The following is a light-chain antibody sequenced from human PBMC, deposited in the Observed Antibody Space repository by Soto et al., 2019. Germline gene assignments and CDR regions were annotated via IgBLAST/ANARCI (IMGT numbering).Light chain of an antibody. V-gene: IGKV3-20*01. Sequence: EIVLTQSPGTLSLSPWERATLSCRASQSVSSSYLAWYQQKPGQAPRLLIYGASARATGIPARFSGGGSGAEYTLTISSLQAEDVAVYYCQQYYSTPRTFGGGTKVDIK. CDR3: QQYYSTPRT. CDR1: QSVSSSY. CDR2: GAS. J-gene: IGKJ4*01.